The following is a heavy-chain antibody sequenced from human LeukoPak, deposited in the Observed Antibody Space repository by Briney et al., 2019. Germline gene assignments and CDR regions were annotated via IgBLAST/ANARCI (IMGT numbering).Heavy chain of an antibody. V-gene: IGHV5-51*01. D-gene: IGHD5-18*01. CDR1: GYSFTSYW. Sequence: GESLKISCKGSGYSFTSYWIGWVRQMPGKGLEWMGIIYPGDSDTRYSPSFQGQVTISADKSISTAYLQWSSLEASDTAMYYCARSMAPTWIQLWFDAFDIWGQGTMVTVSS. CDR2: IYPGDSDT. CDR3: ARSMAPTWIQLWFDAFDI. J-gene: IGHJ3*02.